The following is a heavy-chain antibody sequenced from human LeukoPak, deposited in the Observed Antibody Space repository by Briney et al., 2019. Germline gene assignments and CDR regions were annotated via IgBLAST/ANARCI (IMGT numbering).Heavy chain of an antibody. CDR2: IYYSGST. V-gene: IGHV4-59*01. CDR1: GGSISSYY. CDR3: ARSYYDSSGYYDWFDP. J-gene: IGHJ5*02. Sequence: SETLSLTCTVSGGSISSYYWSWIRQPPGKGLEWIGYIYYSGSTNYSPSLKSRVTISVDTSKNQFSLKLSSVTAADTAVYYCARSYYDSSGYYDWFDPWGQGALVTVSS. D-gene: IGHD3-22*01.